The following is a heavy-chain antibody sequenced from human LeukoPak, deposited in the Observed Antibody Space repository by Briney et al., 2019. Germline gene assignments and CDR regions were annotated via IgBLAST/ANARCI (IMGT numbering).Heavy chain of an antibody. CDR2: ISYDGSNK. J-gene: IGHJ2*01. CDR3: AKDLGGGSGCYDL. Sequence: GGSLRLSCAASGFTFSSYGMHWVRPAPGQGLGWGAIISYDGSNKYYADSVQGRFTISRDNSKNTLYLQMNSLRAEDTAVYYCAKDLGGGSGCYDLWGRGTLVTVS. CDR1: GFTFSSYG. D-gene: IGHD6-19*01. V-gene: IGHV3-30*18.